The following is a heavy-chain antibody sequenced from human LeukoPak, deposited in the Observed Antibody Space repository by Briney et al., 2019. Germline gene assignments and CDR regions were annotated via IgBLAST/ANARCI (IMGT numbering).Heavy chain of an antibody. CDR1: GGSMNSGSYY. V-gene: IGHV4-61*02. Sequence: SETLSLTCTVSGGSMNSGSYYWSWIRQPAGKGLEWIGRIYTSGSTNYNPSLQSRVTISVDTSKNQLSLKLNSVTAADTAVYYCARGTMIRVDPWAREPWSPSPQ. J-gene: IGHJ5*02. D-gene: IGHD3-10*01. CDR3: ARGTMIRVDP. CDR2: IYTSGST.